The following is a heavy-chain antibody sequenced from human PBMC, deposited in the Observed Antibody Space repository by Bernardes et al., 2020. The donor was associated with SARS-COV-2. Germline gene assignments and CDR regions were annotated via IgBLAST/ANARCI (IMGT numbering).Heavy chain of an antibody. Sequence: GGSLRLSCAASGLSVSGYYMSWVRQVPGKGLECVSVIENSQVGGYTYYADSVKGRFTISRDKSKNTVYLQMNSLRVEDTAVYYCATGGDGATAPGMAVWGQGTAVTVSS. CDR3: ATGGDGATAPGMAV. V-gene: IGHV3-53*01. J-gene: IGHJ6*02. CDR2: IENSQVGGYT. D-gene: IGHD1-1*01. CDR1: GLSVSGYY.